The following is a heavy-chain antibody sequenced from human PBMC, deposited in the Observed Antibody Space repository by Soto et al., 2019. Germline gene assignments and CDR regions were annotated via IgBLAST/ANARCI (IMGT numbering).Heavy chain of an antibody. D-gene: IGHD1-26*01. CDR2: IYYSGST. CDR1: GGSISSSSYY. Sequence: SETLSLTCTVSGGSISSSSYYWGWIRQPPGKGLEWIGSIYYSGSTYYNPSLKSRVTISVDTSKNQFSLKLSSVTAADTAVYYCARHGVGATSYYYYGMDVWGQGTTVTVSS. V-gene: IGHV4-39*01. J-gene: IGHJ6*02. CDR3: ARHGVGATSYYYYGMDV.